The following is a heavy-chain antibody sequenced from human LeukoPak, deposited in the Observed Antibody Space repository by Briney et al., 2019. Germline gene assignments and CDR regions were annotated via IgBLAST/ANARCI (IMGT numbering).Heavy chain of an antibody. Sequence: GASVKVSCKASGYTLTSYYMHWVRQAPGQGLEWMGIINPSGGSTSYAQKFQGRVTMTRDTSTSTVYMELSSLSSEDTAVYYCARDETGYSSSWYKYYFDYWGQGTLVTVSS. V-gene: IGHV1-46*01. CDR3: ARDETGYSSSWYKYYFDY. D-gene: IGHD6-13*01. CDR2: INPSGGST. CDR1: GYTLTSYY. J-gene: IGHJ4*02.